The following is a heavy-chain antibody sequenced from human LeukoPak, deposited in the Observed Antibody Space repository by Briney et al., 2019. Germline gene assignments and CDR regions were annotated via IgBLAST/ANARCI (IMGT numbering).Heavy chain of an antibody. Sequence: SSETLSLTCAVYGGSFSGYYWSWIRQPPGKGLEWIGEINHSGSTNYNPSLKSRVTISVDMSKNQFSLKLSSVTAADTAVYYCARLNTLGTTRYCTSTSCYGPFNWFDPWGQGILVTVSS. CDR3: ARLNTLGTTRYCTSTSCYGPFNWFDP. CDR2: INHSGST. D-gene: IGHD2-2*01. J-gene: IGHJ5*02. CDR1: GGSFSGYY. V-gene: IGHV4-34*01.